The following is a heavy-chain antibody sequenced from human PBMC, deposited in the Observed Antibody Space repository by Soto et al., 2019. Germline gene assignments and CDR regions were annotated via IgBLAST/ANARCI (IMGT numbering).Heavy chain of an antibody. V-gene: IGHV4-39*01. CDR1: GGSISSSSYY. J-gene: IGHJ6*02. CDR3: ARHGENRLIYYYYGMDV. D-gene: IGHD3-10*01. CDR2: IYYSGST. Sequence: QLQLQESGPGLVKPSETLSLTCTVSGGSISSSSYYWGWIRQPPGKGLEWIGSIYYSGSTYYNPSLKSRVTISVDTSKNQFSLKLSSVTAADTAVYYCARHGENRLIYYYYGMDVWGQGTTVTVSS.